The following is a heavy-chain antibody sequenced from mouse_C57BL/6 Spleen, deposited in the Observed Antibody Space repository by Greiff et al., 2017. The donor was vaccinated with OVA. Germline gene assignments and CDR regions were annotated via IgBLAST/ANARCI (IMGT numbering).Heavy chain of an antibody. Sequence: EVQLQQSGPELVKPGASVKISCKASGYTFTDYYMNWVKQSHGKSLEWIGDINPNNGGTSYNQKFKGKATLTVDKSSSTAYMELRSLTSEDSAVYYCARFLYDVEAYWGQGTLVTVSA. CDR3: ARFLYDVEAY. CDR2: INPNNGGT. CDR1: GYTFTDYY. V-gene: IGHV1-26*01. J-gene: IGHJ3*01. D-gene: IGHD2-12*01.